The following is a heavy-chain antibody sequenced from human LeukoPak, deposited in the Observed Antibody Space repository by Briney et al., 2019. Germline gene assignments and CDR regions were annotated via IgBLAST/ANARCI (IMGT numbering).Heavy chain of an antibody. CDR2: SSGSGGNT. Sequence: GGSLRLSCAASGITFSRYVMSWVRQAPGKGLEWVSLSSGSGGNTYYADSVKGRSTISRDNSKNTLYLQMNSLRAEDTAVYYCAKDPTDSSGYYLYYFDFWGQGTLVTVSS. J-gene: IGHJ4*02. CDR1: GITFSRYV. CDR3: AKDPTDSSGYYLYYFDF. D-gene: IGHD3-22*01. V-gene: IGHV3-23*01.